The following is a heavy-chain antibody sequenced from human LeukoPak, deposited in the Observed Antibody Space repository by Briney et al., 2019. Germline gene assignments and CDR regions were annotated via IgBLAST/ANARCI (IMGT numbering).Heavy chain of an antibody. D-gene: IGHD3-9*01. J-gene: IGHJ4*02. Sequence: GGSLRLSCAASGFTFSNYWMHWVRQAPGKGLVWVSRINSDGSSTRYADSVKGRFTISRDNAKNTLYLQMNSLRAEDTAVYYCTRELDWLPTLDYWGQGALVTVS. V-gene: IGHV3-74*01. CDR2: INSDGSST. CDR3: TRELDWLPTLDY. CDR1: GFTFSNYW.